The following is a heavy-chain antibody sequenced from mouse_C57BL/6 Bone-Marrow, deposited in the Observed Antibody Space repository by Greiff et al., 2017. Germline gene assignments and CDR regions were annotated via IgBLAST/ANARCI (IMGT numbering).Heavy chain of an antibody. J-gene: IGHJ2*01. CDR1: GFTFSDYY. V-gene: IGHV5-12*01. D-gene: IGHD5-1*01. CDR2: ISNGGGST. CDR3: ARPGVPPVYCDY. Sequence: EVKLVESGGGLVQPGGSLKLSCAASGFTFSDYYMYWVRQTPEKRLEWVAYISNGGGSTYYPDTVKGRFPIARDNAKNTLYLQMSRLKSEDTAMYYCARPGVPPVYCDYWGQGTTLTVSS.